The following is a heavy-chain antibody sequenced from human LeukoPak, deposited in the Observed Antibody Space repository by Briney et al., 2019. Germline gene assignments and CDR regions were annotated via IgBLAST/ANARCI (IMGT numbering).Heavy chain of an antibody. CDR3: ARGSRDCANGVCYAFDI. V-gene: IGHV3-21*01. D-gene: IGHD2-8*01. J-gene: IGHJ3*02. Sequence: GGSLRLSCAASGFTFSSNTMNWVRQAPGKGLEWVSSISSSSSYIYYADSVKGRFTISRDNAKKSLYLQMNSLRAEDTAVYYCARGSRDCANGVCYAFDIWGQGTVVTVSS. CDR2: ISSSSSYI. CDR1: GFTFSSNT.